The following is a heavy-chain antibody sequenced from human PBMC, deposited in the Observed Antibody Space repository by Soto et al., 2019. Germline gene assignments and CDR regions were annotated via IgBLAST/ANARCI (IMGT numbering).Heavy chain of an antibody. Sequence: SETLSLTCSVSGDLTSSSKRWIWVRQPPGKGLEWIGEAHHSGRTNYNPSLTSRVTISVDRSQNRFSLRLSSVTAADTAVYYCANLDIITFGGTIGPNDHFDIRGQGTMVT. CDR2: AHHSGRT. CDR3: ANLDIITFGGTIGPNDHFDI. J-gene: IGHJ3*02. CDR1: GDLTSSSKR. D-gene: IGHD3-16*01. V-gene: IGHV4-4*02.